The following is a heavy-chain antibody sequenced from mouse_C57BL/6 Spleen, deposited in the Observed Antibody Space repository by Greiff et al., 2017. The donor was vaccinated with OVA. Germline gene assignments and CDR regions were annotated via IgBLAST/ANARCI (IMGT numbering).Heavy chain of an antibody. J-gene: IGHJ3*01. V-gene: IGHV1-26*01. CDR3: ARGDWGFAY. CDR1: GYTFTDYY. Sequence: EVQLQQSGPELVKPGASVKISCKASGYTFTDYYMNWVKQSHGKSLEWIGDINPNNGGTSYNQKFKGKATLTVDKSSSTAYMELRSLTSEDSAVYYCARGDWGFAYWGQGTLVTVSA. D-gene: IGHD4-1*01. CDR2: INPNNGGT.